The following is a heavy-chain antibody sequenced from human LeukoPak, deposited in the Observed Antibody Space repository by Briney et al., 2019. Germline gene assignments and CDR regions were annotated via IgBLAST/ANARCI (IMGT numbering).Heavy chain of an antibody. CDR2: IYTSGST. CDR3: ARADGGYCSSTSCYWAYYYYYYMDV. J-gene: IGHJ6*03. Sequence: SETLSLTCTVSGGSISSGSYYWSWIRQPAGKGLEWIGRIYTSGSTNYNPSLKSRVTISVDTSKNQFSLKLSSVTAADTAVYYCARADGGYCSSTSCYWAYYYYYYMDVWGKGTTVTVSS. V-gene: IGHV4-61*02. CDR1: GGSISSGSYY. D-gene: IGHD2-2*03.